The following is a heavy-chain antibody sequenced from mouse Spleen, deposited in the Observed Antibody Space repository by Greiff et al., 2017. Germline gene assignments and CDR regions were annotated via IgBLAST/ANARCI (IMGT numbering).Heavy chain of an antibody. D-gene: IGHD3-3*01. Sequence: VQGVESGPELVKPGASVKISCKASGYAFSSSWMNWVKQRPGKGLEWIGRIYPGDGDTNYNGKFKGKATLTADKSSSTAYMQLSSLTSEDSAVYFCAREGTWVFDYWGQGTTLTVSS. CDR3: AREGTWVFDY. CDR1: GYAFSSSW. J-gene: IGHJ2*01. V-gene: IGHV1-82*01. CDR2: IYPGDGDT.